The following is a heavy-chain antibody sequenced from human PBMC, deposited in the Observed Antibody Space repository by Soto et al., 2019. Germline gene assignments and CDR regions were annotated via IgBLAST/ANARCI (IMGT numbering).Heavy chain of an antibody. D-gene: IGHD3-9*01. V-gene: IGHV1-18*01. CDR3: ARYYDILTGYFAWSNWFDP. Sequence: ASVKVSCKASGYTFTSYGISWVRQAPGQGLEWMGWISAYNGNTNYAQKLQGRVTMTTDTSTSTAYMELRSLRSDDTAVYYCARYYDILTGYFAWSNWFDPWGQGTLVTV. CDR2: ISAYNGNT. CDR1: GYTFTSYG. J-gene: IGHJ5*02.